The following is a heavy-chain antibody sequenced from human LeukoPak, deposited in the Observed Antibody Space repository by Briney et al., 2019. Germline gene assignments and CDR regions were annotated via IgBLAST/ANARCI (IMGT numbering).Heavy chain of an antibody. J-gene: IGHJ4*02. CDR3: VRQGGWGGAASLIEF. CDR1: VVSIRTSTHY. Sequence: SQTLSLTCTVSVVSIRTSTHYWAWGRPPPGRGLGRVASLFYCGTTYNNASLRSRVTLSLDTSINQYSLKLSSVTASDTATFYCVRQGGWGGAASLIEFWGQGTLVTVSS. V-gene: IGHV4-39*01. D-gene: IGHD3-16*01. CDR2: LFYCGTT.